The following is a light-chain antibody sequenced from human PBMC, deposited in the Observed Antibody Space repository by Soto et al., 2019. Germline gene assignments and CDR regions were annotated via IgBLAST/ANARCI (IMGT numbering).Light chain of an antibody. CDR3: CSYTSSTTYV. CDR1: SSDVGGYNY. V-gene: IGLV2-14*01. CDR2: DVN. J-gene: IGLJ1*01. Sequence: SALTQPASVSGSPGQSITISCTGASSDVGGYNYVSWYQQRPGKAPKLMIFDVNNRPSGVSNRFSGSKSGNTASLTISGLQAEDEADYYCCSYTSSTTYVFGTGTKLTVL.